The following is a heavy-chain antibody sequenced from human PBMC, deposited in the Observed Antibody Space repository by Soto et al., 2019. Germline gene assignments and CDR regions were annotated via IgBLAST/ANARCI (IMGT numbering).Heavy chain of an antibody. V-gene: IGHV4-59*08. CDR1: GGSISSYY. J-gene: IGHJ6*03. CDR3: TIPAYCTKGVCALMDG. Sequence: PSETLSLTCTVSGGSISSYYWSWIRQPPGKGLEWIGYIYYSGSTNYNPSLKSRVTISVDTSKNQFSLKLSSVTAADTSVYYCTIPAYCTKGVCALMDGWGKGTTVTVSS. D-gene: IGHD2-8*01. CDR2: IYYSGST.